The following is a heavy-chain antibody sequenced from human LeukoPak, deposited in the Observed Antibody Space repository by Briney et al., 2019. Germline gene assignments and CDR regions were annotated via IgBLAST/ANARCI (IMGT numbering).Heavy chain of an antibody. CDR1: GLAFTNSW. D-gene: IGHD6-19*01. J-gene: IGHJ4*02. Sequence: GGSLRLSCAASGLAFTNSWMSWVRQTPGEGLEWVANIKQDGSEKYYVDSVKGRFTISRDNAKNSLYLQMNSLTAEDTALYYCSRLSTAVAGGDYWGQGALVTVSS. V-gene: IGHV3-7*01. CDR2: IKQDGSEK. CDR3: SRLSTAVAGGDY.